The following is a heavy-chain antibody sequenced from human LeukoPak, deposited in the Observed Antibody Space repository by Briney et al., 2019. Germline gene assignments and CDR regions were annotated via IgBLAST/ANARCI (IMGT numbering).Heavy chain of an antibody. J-gene: IGHJ4*02. D-gene: IGHD5-18*01. CDR1: GFTFSSYS. CDR2: ISSSSSTI. Sequence: GGSLRLSCAASGFTFSSYSMNWVRQAPGKGLEWVSYISSSSSTIYYADSVKGRFTISRDNAKDSLYLQMNSPRAEDTAVYYCARFGYSYGPPLADYWGQGTLVTVSS. V-gene: IGHV3-48*01. CDR3: ARFGYSYGPPLADY.